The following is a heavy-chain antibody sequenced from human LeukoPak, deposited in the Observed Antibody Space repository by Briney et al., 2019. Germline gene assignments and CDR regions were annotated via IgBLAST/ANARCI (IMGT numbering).Heavy chain of an antibody. CDR1: GFTFAYYS. CDR2: IYGSGGIT. CDR3: AKGRGPAATHPDY. D-gene: IGHD6-25*01. V-gene: IGHV3-23*01. J-gene: IGHJ4*02. Sequence: GGSLRLSCAASGFTFAYYSMTWVRQAPGKGLEWVSAIYGSGGITYYADSVKGRFTISRDDSKNTLYLQMNSLRAEDTAVYYCAKGRGPAATHPDYWGQGTLVTVSS.